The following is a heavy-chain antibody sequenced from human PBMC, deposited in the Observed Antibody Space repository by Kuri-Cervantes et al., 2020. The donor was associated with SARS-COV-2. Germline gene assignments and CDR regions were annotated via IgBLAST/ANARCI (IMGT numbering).Heavy chain of an antibody. V-gene: IGHV4-38-2*02. J-gene: IGHJ6*03. Sequence: ESLKISCTVSGYSISSGYYWGWIRQPPGKGLEWIGSIYHSGSTYYNPSLKSRVTISVDTSKNQFSLKLSSVTAADTAAYYCAGALISSSWASYMDVWGKGTTVTVSS. D-gene: IGHD6-13*01. CDR1: GYSISSGYY. CDR2: IYHSGST. CDR3: AGALISSSWASYMDV.